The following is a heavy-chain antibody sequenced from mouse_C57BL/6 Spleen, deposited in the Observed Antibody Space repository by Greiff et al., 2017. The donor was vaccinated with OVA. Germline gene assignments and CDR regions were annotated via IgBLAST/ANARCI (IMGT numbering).Heavy chain of an antibody. D-gene: IGHD1-3*01. CDR2: IDPETGGT. V-gene: IGHV1-15*01. CDR1: GYTFTDYE. Sequence: QVQLKQSGAELVRPGASVTLSCKASGYTFTDYEMHWVKQTPVHGLEWIGAIDPETGGTDYNQKFKGKAILTADKSSSTAYMELRSLTSEDSAVYYCTRRYKDYAMDYWGQGTSVTVSS. J-gene: IGHJ4*01. CDR3: TRRYKDYAMDY.